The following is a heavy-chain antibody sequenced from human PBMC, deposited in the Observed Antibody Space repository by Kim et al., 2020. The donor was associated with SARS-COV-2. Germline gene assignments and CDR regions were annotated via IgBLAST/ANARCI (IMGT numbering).Heavy chain of an antibody. CDR2: IGTAGDT. V-gene: IGHV3-13*04. D-gene: IGHD6-6*01. Sequence: GGSLRLSCAASGFIFSRYDMHWVRKATGKGLEWVSAIGTAGDTYYQVSVKGRFTISREDAKSSLYLQMNSLRAGDTAVYYCARRSSSSPHLDLWGRGTLVTVSS. J-gene: IGHJ2*01. CDR3: ARRSSSSPHLDL. CDR1: GFIFSRYD.